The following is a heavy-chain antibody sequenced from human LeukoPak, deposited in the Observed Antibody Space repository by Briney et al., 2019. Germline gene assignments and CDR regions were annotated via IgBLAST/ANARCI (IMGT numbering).Heavy chain of an antibody. Sequence: GGSLRLSYAASGFTFSSYSMNWVRQAPGKGLEWVSYISSSSSTIYYADSVKGRFTISRDNAKDSLYLQMNSLRDEDTAVYYCAKARGRQWLPYYFDYWGQGTLVTVSS. CDR2: ISSSSSTI. CDR1: GFTFSSYS. V-gene: IGHV3-48*02. CDR3: AKARGRQWLPYYFDY. J-gene: IGHJ4*02. D-gene: IGHD6-19*01.